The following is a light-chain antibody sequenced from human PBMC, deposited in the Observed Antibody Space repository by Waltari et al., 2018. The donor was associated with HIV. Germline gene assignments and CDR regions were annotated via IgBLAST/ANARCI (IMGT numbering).Light chain of an antibody. J-gene: IGLJ3*02. CDR3: CSYAGDYTFR. V-gene: IGLV2-11*01. CDR1: RSAVGGYHY. Sequence: QSALTQPRSVSGSPAHSLTISCTGTRSAVGGYHYVSRYQQPPGKAPKLMNYDVTKRPSGVPRLFSGSKSGNTASLTICGLQAEDEAYFCFCSYAGDYTFRFGGGTKLTVL. CDR2: DVT.